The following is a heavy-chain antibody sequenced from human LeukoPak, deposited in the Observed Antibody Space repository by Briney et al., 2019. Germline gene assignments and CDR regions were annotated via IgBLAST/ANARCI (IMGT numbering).Heavy chain of an antibody. CDR2: ISGSGGST. V-gene: IGHV3-23*01. D-gene: IGHD3-22*01. Sequence: GXSLRLSCAASRFTFSSYGMSWVRQAPGKGLEWVSAISGSGGSTYYADSVKGRFTISTDNSKNTLYLQMNSLRDEDTAVYYCAKSSYYDASGYYREYYFDYWGQGTLVTVSS. CDR3: AKSSYYDASGYYREYYFDY. CDR1: RFTFSSYG. J-gene: IGHJ4*02.